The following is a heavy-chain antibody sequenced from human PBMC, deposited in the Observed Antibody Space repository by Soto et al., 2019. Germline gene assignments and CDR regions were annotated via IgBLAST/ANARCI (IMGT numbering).Heavy chain of an antibody. Sequence: ASVKVSCKASGGTFSSYAISWVRQAPGQGLEWMGGIIPIFGTANYAQKFQGRVTITADESTSTAYMELSSLRSDDTAVYYCAREESGYSYGYYYYYGMDVWGQGTTVTVSS. V-gene: IGHV1-69*13. J-gene: IGHJ6*02. D-gene: IGHD5-18*01. CDR3: AREESGYSYGYYYYYGMDV. CDR2: IIPIFGTA. CDR1: GGTFSSYA.